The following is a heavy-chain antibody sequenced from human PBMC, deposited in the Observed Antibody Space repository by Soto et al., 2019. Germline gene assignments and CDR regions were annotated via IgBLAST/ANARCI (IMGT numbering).Heavy chain of an antibody. J-gene: IGHJ6*02. CDR3: ARVGPNAQILPGTLDV. V-gene: IGHV5-51*01. CDR2: IYPGDSDT. CDR1: GYRFTNYW. Sequence: ESVKISCQASGYRFTNYWIGWVRQMPGKGLEWMGIIYPGDSDTRYSPSFRGQVTISVDKSVNTGFLQWSSLGASDSAMYYCARVGPNAQILPGTLDVCRQGPTVTASS. D-gene: IGHD3-9*01.